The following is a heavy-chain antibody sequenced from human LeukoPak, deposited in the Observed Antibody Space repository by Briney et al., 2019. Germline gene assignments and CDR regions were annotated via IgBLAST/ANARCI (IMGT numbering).Heavy chain of an antibody. J-gene: IGHJ6*02. Sequence: SETLSLTCAVSGGSISTDSYYWGWMRRAPGKGLVWIASVYHSGDTYYSSSLKSRVTVSVDTSKNQFSLKLTSVTAADTAVYYCAGFHVGATSDYYYGMDVWGQGTTVTVSS. D-gene: IGHD1-26*01. V-gene: IGHV4-39*07. CDR1: GGSISTDSYY. CDR2: VYHSGDT. CDR3: AGFHVGATSDYYYGMDV.